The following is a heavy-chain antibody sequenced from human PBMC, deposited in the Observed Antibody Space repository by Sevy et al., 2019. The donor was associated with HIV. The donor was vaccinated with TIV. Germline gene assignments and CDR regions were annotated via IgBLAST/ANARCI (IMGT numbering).Heavy chain of an antibody. D-gene: IGHD3-16*02. CDR2: VSSDGSNS. J-gene: IGHJ4*02. V-gene: IGHV3-30*18. CDR3: AKVGMQLWSYFDF. Sequence: GESLKISCEASGFDFREYAMHWVRQAPGKGLEWVAAVSSDGSNSYYLDPVRGRFTISRDNSQGTLFLHMSRLRVEDTAVYFCAKVGMQLWSYFDFWGQGNVVTVSS. CDR1: GFDFREYA.